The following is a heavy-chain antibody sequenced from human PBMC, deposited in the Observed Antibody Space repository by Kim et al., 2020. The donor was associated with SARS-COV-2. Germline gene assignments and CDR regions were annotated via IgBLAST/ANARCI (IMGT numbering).Heavy chain of an antibody. D-gene: IGHD4-17*01. Sequence: GGSLRLSCAASGITLSTYGMHWVRQAPGKGLEWVAVIWSDGSHEYYADAVKGRFSISRDNSKNTLDLQMSSLRADDTAVYYCATGLRCPGNYWGQGTLVTASS. J-gene: IGHJ4*02. CDR2: IWSDGSHE. CDR3: ATGLRCPGNY. CDR1: GITLSTYG. V-gene: IGHV3-33*01.